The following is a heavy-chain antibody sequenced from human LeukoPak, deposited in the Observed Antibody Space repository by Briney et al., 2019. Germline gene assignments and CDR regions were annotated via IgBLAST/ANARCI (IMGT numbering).Heavy chain of an antibody. V-gene: IGHV1-69*13. D-gene: IGHD3-22*01. Sequence: GASVKVPCKASGGTFSSYAISWVRQAPGQGLEWMGGIIPIFGTANYAQKFQGRVTITADESTSTAYMELSSLRSEDTAVYYCARGKKDYYDSSGYSENFDYWGQGTLVTVSS. CDR1: GGTFSSYA. CDR2: IIPIFGTA. CDR3: ARGKKDYYDSSGYSENFDY. J-gene: IGHJ4*02.